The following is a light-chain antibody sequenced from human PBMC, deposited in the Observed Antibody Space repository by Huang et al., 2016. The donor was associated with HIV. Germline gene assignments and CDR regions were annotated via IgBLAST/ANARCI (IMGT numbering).Light chain of an antibody. CDR3: QQYNQWPPRT. CDR2: DAS. V-gene: IGKV3-15*01. J-gene: IGKJ4*01. CDR1: QSVSIN. Sequence: DIVMTQSPATLPVSPGERATLSYRASQSVSINLAWYQQKPGQAPGLIIYDASTRAAGIPVRYSGSGFGTEFNLTISSLQSEDFAVYFCQQYNQWPPRTFGGGTKVGIE.